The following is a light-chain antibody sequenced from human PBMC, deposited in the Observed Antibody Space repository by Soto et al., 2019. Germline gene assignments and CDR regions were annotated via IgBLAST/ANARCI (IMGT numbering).Light chain of an antibody. CDR1: SSDVGGYNY. CDR3: SLYTSSSTLV. CDR2: EVS. V-gene: IGLV2-14*01. J-gene: IGLJ2*01. Sequence: QSALTQPASVSGSPGQSITISCTGTSSDVGGYNYVSWYQQHPGKAPKVVIYEVSNRPSWISNRFSGSKSGNTASLTISGLQAEDEADYYCSLYTSSSTLVFGGGTKLTVL.